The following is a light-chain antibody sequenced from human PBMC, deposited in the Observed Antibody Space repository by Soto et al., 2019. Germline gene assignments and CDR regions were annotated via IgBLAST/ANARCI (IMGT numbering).Light chain of an antibody. V-gene: IGLV2-11*01. CDR3: CSYAGSPYV. J-gene: IGLJ1*01. CDR1: SSDVGGYNY. Sequence: QSALTQPRSVSGSPGQSVAISCTGTSSDVGGYNYVSWFQQHPGQAPKVMIYDVDKRPSGVPDRFSGSKSGNTASLTISGLQAEDEADYYCCSYAGSPYVFGGGTKSPS. CDR2: DVD.